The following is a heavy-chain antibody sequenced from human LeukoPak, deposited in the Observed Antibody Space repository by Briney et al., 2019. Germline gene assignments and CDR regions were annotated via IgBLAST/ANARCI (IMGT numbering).Heavy chain of an antibody. V-gene: IGHV3-30-3*01. Sequence: GGSLRLSCAASGFTFSSYAMHWVRQAPGKGLEWVAVISYDGSNKYYADSVKGRFTISRDNSKNTLYLQMNSLRAEDTAVYYCARDLTIFGVVNPDYWGQGTLVTVSS. J-gene: IGHJ4*02. CDR2: ISYDGSNK. D-gene: IGHD3-3*01. CDR3: ARDLTIFGVVNPDY. CDR1: GFTFSSYA.